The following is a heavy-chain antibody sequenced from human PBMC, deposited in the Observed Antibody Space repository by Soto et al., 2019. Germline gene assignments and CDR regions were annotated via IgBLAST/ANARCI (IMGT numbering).Heavy chain of an antibody. D-gene: IGHD2-2*01. V-gene: IGHV3-48*03. J-gene: IGHJ6*02. CDR1: GISFSSSQ. CDR2: INDNGRAI. CDR3: AKDLTGYAMDV. Sequence: EVQLVESGGGLVHPGGSLRLSCAASGISFSSSQMDWVRQAPGKGLEWVAYINDNGRAIYYADSVKGRFTISRDNAKNALFLQMNSLRGEDTAVYYCAKDLTGYAMDVWGQGTSVTVSS.